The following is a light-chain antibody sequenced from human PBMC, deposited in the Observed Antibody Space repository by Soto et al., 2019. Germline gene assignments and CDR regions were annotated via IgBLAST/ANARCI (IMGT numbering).Light chain of an antibody. CDR2: GAS. CDR3: HHFGSSPET. J-gene: IGKJ1*01. V-gene: IGKV3-20*01. CDR1: LSISTNY. Sequence: EVVLTQSPGTLSLSPGERATLSCRASLSISTNYLAWYQQKPGQAPRLLIYGASSRATGIPDRFSGSGSGTDFTLTISTLEPDDFAVYYCHHFGSSPETFGQGTKVDIK.